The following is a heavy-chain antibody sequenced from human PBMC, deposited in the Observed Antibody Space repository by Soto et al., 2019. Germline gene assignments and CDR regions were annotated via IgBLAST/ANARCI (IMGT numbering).Heavy chain of an antibody. CDR2: INTDGSTT. CDR3: STDTLGPRDQ. J-gene: IGHJ4*01. CDR1: GFIFSNYW. V-gene: IGHV3-74*01. D-gene: IGHD2-2*01. Sequence: GGSLRLSCAASGFIFSNYWMHWVRQAQEKGLVWVSRINTDGSTTTYADSAKGRFTISRDNAKSTLYLQMNSLCADYTAVYFLSTDTLGPRDQWGHGTLVTVSS.